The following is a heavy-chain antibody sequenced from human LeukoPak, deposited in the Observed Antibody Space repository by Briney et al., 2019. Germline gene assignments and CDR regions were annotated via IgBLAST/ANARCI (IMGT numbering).Heavy chain of an antibody. J-gene: IGHJ6*03. Sequence: QAGGSLRLSCAASGFTFGRYAMTWVRQAPGRGLEWVSIISDDGGATYYADSVKGRFTISRDNSKNTMYLQMNPLRPEDTAVYYCAKGQRVVVPSTRILDVWGKGTTVTVSS. D-gene: IGHD2-15*01. CDR3: AKGQRVVVPSTRILDV. V-gene: IGHV3-23*01. CDR1: GFTFGRYA. CDR2: ISDDGGAT.